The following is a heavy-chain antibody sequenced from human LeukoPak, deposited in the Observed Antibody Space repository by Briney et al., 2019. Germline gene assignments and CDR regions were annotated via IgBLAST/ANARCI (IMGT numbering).Heavy chain of an antibody. Sequence: GGSLRLSCAVSGFTVSTNSMTWVRQAPGKGLEWVSGISGSGASTSYADSVKGRFTISRDNSKNTLYLQMNSLRAEDTALYYCAKSGGGYFFDYWGQGTLVTVSS. CDR3: AKSGGGYFFDY. CDR1: GFTVSTNS. D-gene: IGHD3-16*01. J-gene: IGHJ4*02. CDR2: ISGSGAST. V-gene: IGHV3-23*01.